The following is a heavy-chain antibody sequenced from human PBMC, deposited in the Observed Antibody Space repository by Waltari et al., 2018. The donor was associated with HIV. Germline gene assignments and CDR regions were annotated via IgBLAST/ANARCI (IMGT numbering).Heavy chain of an antibody. CDR3: ARETRSYGYSFDY. V-gene: IGHV3-7*01. CDR2: IKQDGSEK. CDR1: GFTFSSYW. Sequence: EVQLVESGGGLVQPGGSLRLSCAASGFTFSSYWMSWVRQAPGKGLEGVANIKQDGSEKYYVDSVKGRFTISRDNAKNSLYLQMNSLRAEDTAVYYCARETRSYGYSFDYWGQGTLVTVSS. D-gene: IGHD5-18*01. J-gene: IGHJ4*02.